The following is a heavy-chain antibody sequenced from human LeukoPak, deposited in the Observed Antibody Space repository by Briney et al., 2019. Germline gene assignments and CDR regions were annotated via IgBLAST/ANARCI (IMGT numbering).Heavy chain of an antibody. CDR1: GFTFSSYA. CDR2: ISSSSSTI. J-gene: IGHJ4*02. Sequence: PGGSLRLSCAASGFTFSSYAMSWVRQAPGKGLEWVSYISSSSSTIYYADSVKGRFTISRDNAKNSLYLQMNSLRAEDTAVYYCARDWGELLLPFDYWGQGTLVTVSS. V-gene: IGHV3-48*01. CDR3: ARDWGELLLPFDY. D-gene: IGHD1-26*01.